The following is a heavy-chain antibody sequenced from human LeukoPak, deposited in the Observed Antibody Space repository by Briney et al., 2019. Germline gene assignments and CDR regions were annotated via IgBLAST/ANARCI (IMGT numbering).Heavy chain of an antibody. D-gene: IGHD4-17*01. J-gene: IGHJ5*02. Sequence: GGSLRLSCTASGFTFSSYAMTWVRQAPGKGLECVSVISGIGTTTYYADSVKGRFTISRDNSKYTLFLQMNSLRVEDTATYYCTKKRTTSVTDWFDPWGQGTLVTVSS. V-gene: IGHV3-23*01. CDR3: TKKRTTSVTDWFDP. CDR2: ISGIGTTT. CDR1: GFTFSSYA.